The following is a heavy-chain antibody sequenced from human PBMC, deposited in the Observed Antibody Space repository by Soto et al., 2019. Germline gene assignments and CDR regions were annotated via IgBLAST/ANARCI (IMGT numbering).Heavy chain of an antibody. CDR3: AKTRLSTVHPPIFDY. D-gene: IGHD4-17*01. V-gene: IGHV3-23*01. J-gene: IGHJ4*02. CDR2: ISGSGGST. Sequence: EVQLLESGGGLVQPGGSLGPSCEAPGLTFGSNAMSWFRQAPGKGLEWVSAISGSGGSTYYADSVKGRFTISRDNSKNTLYLQMNSLRAEDTAVFYCAKTRLSTVHPPIFDYWGQGTLVTVSS. CDR1: GLTFGSNA.